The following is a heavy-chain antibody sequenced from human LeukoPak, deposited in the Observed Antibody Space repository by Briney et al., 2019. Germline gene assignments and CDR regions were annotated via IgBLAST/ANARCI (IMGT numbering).Heavy chain of an antibody. V-gene: IGHV3-64*01. Sequence: GGSLRLSCAASGFTFSSYAMHWVRQAPGKGLEYVSAISSNGGSTYYANSVKGRFTISRDNSKNTLYLQMGSLRAEDMAVYYCARELITIFGVVDYWGQGTLVTVSS. D-gene: IGHD3-3*01. CDR1: GFTFSSYA. J-gene: IGHJ4*02. CDR2: ISSNGGST. CDR3: ARELITIFGVVDY.